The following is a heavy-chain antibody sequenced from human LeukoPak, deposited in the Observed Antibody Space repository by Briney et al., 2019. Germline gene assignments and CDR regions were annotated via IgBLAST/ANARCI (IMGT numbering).Heavy chain of an antibody. CDR1: GFTFSSYA. D-gene: IGHD3-9*01. J-gene: IGHJ4*02. Sequence: GGSLRLSCSASGFTFSSYAMHWVRQAPGKGLEYVSAISSNGGSTYYADSVKGRFTISGDNSKNTLYLQMSSLRAEDTAVYYCVKDGTLNYDILTAYYTRTEYYFDYWGQGTLVTVSS. CDR2: ISSNGGST. V-gene: IGHV3-64D*06. CDR3: VKDGTLNYDILTAYYTRTEYYFDY.